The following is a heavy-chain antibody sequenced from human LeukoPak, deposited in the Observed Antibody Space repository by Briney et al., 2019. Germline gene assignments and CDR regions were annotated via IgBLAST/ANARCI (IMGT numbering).Heavy chain of an antibody. J-gene: IGHJ6*03. V-gene: IGHV3-53*01. CDR2: IYSGGST. CDR3: ARGGGGEWYYYYYMDV. Sequence: GGSLRLSCAASGFTVSSNYMSWVRQAPGKGLEWVSIIYSGGSTFYADSVKGRFTISRDNAKNSLYLQMNSLRAEDTAVYYCARGGGGEWYYYYYMDVWGKGTTVTVSS. CDR1: GFTVSSNY. D-gene: IGHD2-21*01.